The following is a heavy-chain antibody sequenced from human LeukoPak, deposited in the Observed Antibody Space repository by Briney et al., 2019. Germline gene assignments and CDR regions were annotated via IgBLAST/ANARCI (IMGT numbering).Heavy chain of an antibody. Sequence: GGSLRLSCAASGFTFTYFWMHWVRQVPGKGLVWVSGNDGTATYYADSVKGRFTISRDNAKNTVYLQMNGLRAEDTTVYYCATVSEYWGQGTLVTVSS. CDR1: GFTFTYFW. V-gene: IGHV3-74*01. CDR3: ATVSEY. J-gene: IGHJ4*02. CDR2: NDGTAT.